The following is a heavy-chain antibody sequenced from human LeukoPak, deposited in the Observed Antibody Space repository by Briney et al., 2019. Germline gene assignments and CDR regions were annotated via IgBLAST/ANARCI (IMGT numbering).Heavy chain of an antibody. J-gene: IGHJ4*02. CDR1: GLTFSDYA. Sequence: PGGSLRLSCAASGLTFSDYALNWVRQAPGKGPEWGSGIGGSGGTTYYADFVKGRFTISRDSSKNTMYLEMNSLRAEDTAVYYCAKEPSSTANNFDNWGQGTLVTVSS. CDR3: AKEPSSTANNFDN. D-gene: IGHD2/OR15-2a*01. V-gene: IGHV3-23*01. CDR2: IGGSGGTT.